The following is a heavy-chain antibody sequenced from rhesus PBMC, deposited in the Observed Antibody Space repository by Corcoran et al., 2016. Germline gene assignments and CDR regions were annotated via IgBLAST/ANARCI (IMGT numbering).Heavy chain of an antibody. CDR3: ARDLPGIAAAGHRY. J-gene: IGHJ4*01. Sequence: QVQLQESGPGLVKPSETPPPTCAVSGAYIRRNHGSWIRPATGQGLEWIGRIYCSGWGTDYNPSLKSRVTISIDTSKNQFSLKLSSVTAADTAVYYCARDLPGIAAAGHRYWGQGVLVTVSS. V-gene: IGHV4S2*01. CDR2: IYCSGWGT. CDR1: GAYIRRNH. D-gene: IGHD6S26*01.